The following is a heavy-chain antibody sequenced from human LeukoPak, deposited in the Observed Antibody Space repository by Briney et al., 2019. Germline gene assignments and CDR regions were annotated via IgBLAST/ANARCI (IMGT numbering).Heavy chain of an antibody. V-gene: IGHV4-59*01. J-gene: IGHJ4*02. CDR1: GVSISSYY. CDR3: ARRGRNTSGWQDYL. CDR2: IYHTGST. D-gene: IGHD6-25*01. Sequence: SETLSLTCTVSGVSISSYYWSWIRQPPGKGLEWIANIYHTGSTNYNPSLSSRITISIDTAKNQFSLKLTSVTAADPAEYYCARRGRNTSGWQDYLWGQGTLVTVSS.